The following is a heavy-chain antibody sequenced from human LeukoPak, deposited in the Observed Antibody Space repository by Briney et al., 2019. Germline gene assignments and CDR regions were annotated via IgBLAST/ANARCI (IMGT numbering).Heavy chain of an antibody. CDR3: ARDWSGYYGSGRNYYYYYGMDV. D-gene: IGHD3-10*01. V-gene: IGHV4-59*02. CDR2: IYYSGIT. J-gene: IGHJ6*02. Sequence: SETLSLTCTVSGGSVSSYYWSWIRQPPGKGLEWIGYIYYSGITNYNPSLKSRVTISVDTSKNQFSLKLNSVTAADTAVYYCARDWSGYYGSGRNYYYYYGMDVWGQGTTVTVSS. CDR1: GGSVSSYY.